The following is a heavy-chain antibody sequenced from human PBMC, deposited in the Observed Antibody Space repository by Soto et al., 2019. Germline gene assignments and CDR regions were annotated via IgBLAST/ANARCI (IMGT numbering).Heavy chain of an antibody. D-gene: IGHD6-19*01. CDR1: GITGTTYW. V-gene: IGHV3-7*01. CDR3: VRSNGWTPDF. J-gene: IGHJ4*02. Sequence: EALLVESGGGLVQPGGSLRLSCTASGITGTTYWMNWVRQTPGMGLEWVAIIKQDGSEKYYADFVKGRFAISRDNAKKSLYLQMNNLRAEDTALYYCVRSNGWTPDFWGRGTRVTVSS. CDR2: IKQDGSEK.